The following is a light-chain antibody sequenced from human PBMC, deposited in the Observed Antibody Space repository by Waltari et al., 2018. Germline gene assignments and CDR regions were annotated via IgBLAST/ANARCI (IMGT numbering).Light chain of an antibody. CDR2: CNS. Sequence: QSVLTPPPSVSGAPGQRVTISCTGSSSNIGAGYDVQWYQQLPGTAPKLLISCNSNRPSGVPDRFSGSKSGTSASLAITGLQAEDEADYYCQSYDSSLGGSKVFGTGTKVTVL. CDR1: SSNIGAGYD. J-gene: IGLJ1*01. CDR3: QSYDSSLGGSKV. V-gene: IGLV1-40*01.